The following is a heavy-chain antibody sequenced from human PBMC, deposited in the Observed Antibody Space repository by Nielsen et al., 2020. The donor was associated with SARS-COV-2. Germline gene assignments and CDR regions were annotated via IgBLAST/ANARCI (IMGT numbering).Heavy chain of an antibody. CDR1: GFTFSSFW. Sequence: GESLKISCAASGFTFSSFWMNWVRQAPGKGLEWVANIKQDGRDKYYVDSVKGRFTISRDNAKNSLYLEMNSLRAEDTAVYYCATAYGYSYFDHWGQGTLVTVSP. D-gene: IGHD3-22*01. V-gene: IGHV3-7*05. J-gene: IGHJ4*02. CDR3: ATAYGYSYFDH. CDR2: IKQDGRDK.